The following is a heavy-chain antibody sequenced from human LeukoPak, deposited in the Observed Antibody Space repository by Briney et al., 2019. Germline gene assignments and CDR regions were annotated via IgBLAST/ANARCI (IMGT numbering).Heavy chain of an antibody. CDR1: GGSISNFY. V-gene: IGHV4-59*01. CDR2: ISYSGTT. D-gene: IGHD4-23*01. CDR3: ARNHGGWFDS. J-gene: IGHJ5*01. Sequence: SETLSLTCTVSGGSISNFYWTWIRQSPGKGLEWIGYISYSGTTKYSPSLKSRVTMSLDTSKNQFSLKLNSVTAADTAVYYCARNHGGWFDSWGQGTLVTVSS.